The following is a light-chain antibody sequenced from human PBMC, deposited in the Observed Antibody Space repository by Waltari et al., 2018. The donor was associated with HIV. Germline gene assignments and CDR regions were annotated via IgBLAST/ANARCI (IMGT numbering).Light chain of an antibody. V-gene: IGLV3-21*01. CDR1: NIGSKS. J-gene: IGLJ2*01. CDR3: QVWDTNTDQYVI. CDR2: HDT. Sequence: SYVLTQSPSVSVAPGNTARMTCGGKNIGSKSVNWNQQQPGQAPVMVIYHDTDRPSGIPDRFSGSNSEDTATLTIRRVEAGDEADYYCQVWDTNTDQYVIFGGGTNLAV.